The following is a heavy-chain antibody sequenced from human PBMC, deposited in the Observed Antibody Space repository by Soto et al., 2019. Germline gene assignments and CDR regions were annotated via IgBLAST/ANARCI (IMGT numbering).Heavy chain of an antibody. CDR2: INPSGGST. CDR1: GYTFTTYY. D-gene: IGHD4-17*01. Sequence: AASVKVSCKASGYTFTTYYMHWVRQAPGQGLEWMGIINPSGGSTNYAQRFQGRVTMTSDTSTSTVYMELSSLRTDDTAVYYCARVIVPTTVTTSNWFDPWGQGTLVTVSS. V-gene: IGHV1-46*01. CDR3: ARVIVPTTVTTSNWFDP. J-gene: IGHJ5*02.